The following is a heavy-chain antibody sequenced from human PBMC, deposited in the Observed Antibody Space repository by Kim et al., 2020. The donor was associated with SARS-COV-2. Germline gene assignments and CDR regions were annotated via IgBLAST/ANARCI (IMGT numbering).Heavy chain of an antibody. CDR2: ISYDGSNK. Sequence: GGSLRLSCAASGFTFSSYAMHWVRQAPGKGLEWVAVISYDGSNKYYADSVKGRFTISRDNSKNTLYLQMNSLRAEDTAVYYCAREGPSMVRGVRPPVSFDYWGQGTMVTVSS. D-gene: IGHD3-10*01. J-gene: IGHJ4*02. CDR3: AREGPSMVRGVRPPVSFDY. V-gene: IGHV3-30-3*01. CDR1: GFTFSSYA.